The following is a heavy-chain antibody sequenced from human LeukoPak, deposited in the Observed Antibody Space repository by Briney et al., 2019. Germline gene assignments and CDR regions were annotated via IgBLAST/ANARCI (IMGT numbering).Heavy chain of an antibody. Sequence: GRSLRLSCAASRFTFSSYGMHWVRQAPGKGLEWVAVISYDGSNKYYADSVKGRFTISRDNSKNTLYLQMNSLRAEDTAVYYCAKDHDYGDYGWYFDLWGRGTLVTVSS. CDR2: ISYDGSNK. D-gene: IGHD4-17*01. J-gene: IGHJ2*01. CDR1: RFTFSSYG. V-gene: IGHV3-30*18. CDR3: AKDHDYGDYGWYFDL.